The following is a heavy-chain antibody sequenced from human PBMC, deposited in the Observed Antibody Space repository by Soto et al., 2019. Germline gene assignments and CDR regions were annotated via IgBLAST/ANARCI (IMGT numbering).Heavy chain of an antibody. CDR3: ARQGITIFGVVNRPLDV. CDR1: GGSISSYY. V-gene: IGHV4-59*08. Sequence: PSETLSLTCTVSGGSISSYYWSLIRQPPGKGLEWIGYIYYSGSTNYNPSLKSRVTISVDTSKNQFSLKLSSVTAADTAVYYCARQGITIFGVVNRPLDVWGKGTTVTVPS. J-gene: IGHJ6*04. D-gene: IGHD3-3*01. CDR2: IYYSGST.